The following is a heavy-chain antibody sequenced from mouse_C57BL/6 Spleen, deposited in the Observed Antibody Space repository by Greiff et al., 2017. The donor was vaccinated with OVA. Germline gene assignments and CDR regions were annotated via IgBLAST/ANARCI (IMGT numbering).Heavy chain of an antibody. V-gene: IGHV1-69*01. CDR1: GYTFTSYW. Sequence: QVQLQQPGAELVMPGASVKLSCKASGYTFTSYWMHWVKQRPGQGLEWIGEIDPSDSYTNYNQKFKGKSTLTVDKSSSTAYMQLSSLTSEDSAVYYCAIVYYGNLDAMDYWGQGTSVTVSS. D-gene: IGHD2-1*01. CDR3: AIVYYGNLDAMDY. CDR2: IDPSDSYT. J-gene: IGHJ4*01.